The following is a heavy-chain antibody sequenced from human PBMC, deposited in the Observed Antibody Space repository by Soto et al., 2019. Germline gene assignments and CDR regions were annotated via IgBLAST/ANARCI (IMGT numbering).Heavy chain of an antibody. Sequence: QVQLQQWGAGLLKPSETLSLTCAVYGGSFSGYYWSWIRQPPGEGLEWIGETSHSESTNYNPSLKSRVTISVDTSKNQFSLKLSSVTAADTAVYFCARGPRPVAQWLVRGMDYWGQGTLVTVSS. CDR3: ARGPRPVAQWLVRGMDY. V-gene: IGHV4-34*02. J-gene: IGHJ4*02. D-gene: IGHD6-19*01. CDR1: GGSFSGYY. CDR2: TSHSEST.